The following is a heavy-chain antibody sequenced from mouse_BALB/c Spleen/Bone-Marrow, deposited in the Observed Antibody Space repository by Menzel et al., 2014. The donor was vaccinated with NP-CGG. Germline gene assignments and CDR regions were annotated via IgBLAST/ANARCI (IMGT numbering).Heavy chain of an antibody. CDR1: GYTFTSYW. D-gene: IGHD3-1*01. Sequence: VQLQQSGAELVKPGASVKMSCKASGYTFTSYWMHWVKQRPGQGLEWIGVIDPSDSYTSYNQKFKGKATLTVDTSSSTAYMQLSSLTSEDSAVYFCTRQAARATSPDYWGQGTTLTVSS. CDR3: TRQAARATSPDY. CDR2: IDPSDSYT. V-gene: IGHV1S127*01. J-gene: IGHJ2*01.